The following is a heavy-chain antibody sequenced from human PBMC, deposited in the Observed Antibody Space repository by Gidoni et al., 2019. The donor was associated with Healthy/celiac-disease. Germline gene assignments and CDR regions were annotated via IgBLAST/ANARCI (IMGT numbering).Heavy chain of an antibody. CDR1: GFTFGDYA. CDR3: TRDLIRTVTTLDLYYGMDV. Sequence: EVQLVESGGGLVQPGRSLRLSCTASGFTFGDYAMSWVRQAPGKGLEWVSFIRSKAYGGTTEYAASVKGRFTISRDDSKSIAYLQMNSLKTEDTAVYYCTRDLIRTVTTLDLYYGMDVWGQGTTVTVSS. CDR2: IRSKAYGGTT. J-gene: IGHJ6*02. V-gene: IGHV3-49*04. D-gene: IGHD4-17*01.